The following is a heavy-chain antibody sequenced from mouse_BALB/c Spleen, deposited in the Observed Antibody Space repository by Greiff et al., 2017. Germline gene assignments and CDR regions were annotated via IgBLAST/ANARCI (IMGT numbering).Heavy chain of an antibody. CDR2: ISYDGSN. Sequence: EVKLQESGPGLVKPSQSLSLTCSVTGYSITSGYYWNWIRQFPGNKLEWMGYISYDGSNNYNPSLKNRISITRDTSKNQFFLKLNSVTTEDTATYYCASPSYYRYDVYAMDYWGQGTSVTVSS. CDR1: GYSITSGYY. CDR3: ASPSYYRYDVYAMDY. V-gene: IGHV3-6*02. D-gene: IGHD2-14*01. J-gene: IGHJ4*01.